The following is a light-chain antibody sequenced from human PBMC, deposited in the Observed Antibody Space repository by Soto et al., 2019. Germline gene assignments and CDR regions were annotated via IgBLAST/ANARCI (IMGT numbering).Light chain of an antibody. CDR3: LQDYTYPWT. CDR1: QDISNY. V-gene: IGKV1-6*01. CDR2: DAS. Sequence: IQMTQSPSSLSASVGDRVTIPCQASQDISNYLNWYQQKPGRAPKLLIYDASNLQSGVPSRFSGSGSGTDFTLTISSLQPEDVASYYCLQDYTYPWTFGQGTKVDIK. J-gene: IGKJ1*01.